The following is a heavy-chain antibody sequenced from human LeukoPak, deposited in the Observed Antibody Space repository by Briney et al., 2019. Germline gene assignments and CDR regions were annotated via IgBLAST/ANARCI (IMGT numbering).Heavy chain of an antibody. Sequence: PGGSLRLSCAASGFTFNNYAMNWVRQAPGKGLEWVSSISGGGETTYYADSAKGRFTISRDNSQSTLYLQMNSLRAEDTAVYYCARDYADYVGYFLFDYWGQGTLVTVSS. V-gene: IGHV3-23*01. CDR2: ISGGGETT. CDR3: ARDYADYVGYFLFDY. J-gene: IGHJ4*02. CDR1: GFTFNNYA. D-gene: IGHD4-17*01.